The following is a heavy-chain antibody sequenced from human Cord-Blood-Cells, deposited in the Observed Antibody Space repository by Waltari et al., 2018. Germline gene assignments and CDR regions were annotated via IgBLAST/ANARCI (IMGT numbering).Heavy chain of an antibody. J-gene: IGHJ4*02. CDR3: ATDSSGYDY. CDR2: FDPEDSET. D-gene: IGHD5-12*01. CDR1: GYTLTELC. Sequence: QVQLVQSGAEVKNPGAAVKVSCQVSGYTLTELCMPWVRQAPGKGLEWMGGFDPEDSETIHAQKFQGRVTMTEDTSTHTAYMELSSLSSEDTAVYYCATDSSGYDYWGQGTLVTVSS. V-gene: IGHV1-24*01.